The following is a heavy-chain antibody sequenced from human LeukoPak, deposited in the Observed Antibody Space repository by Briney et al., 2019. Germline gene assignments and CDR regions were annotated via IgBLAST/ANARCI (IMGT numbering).Heavy chain of an antibody. CDR1: GFTFSSYW. Sequence: PGGSLRLSCAASGFTFSSYWMHWVRQAPGKGLEWVSGISWNSGSIGYADSVKGRFIISRDNAKNSLYLQMNSLRAEDTALYYCAKDLFRYCSSTSCYKGGYDAFDIWGQGTMVTVSS. J-gene: IGHJ3*02. V-gene: IGHV3-9*01. D-gene: IGHD2-2*02. CDR2: ISWNSGSI. CDR3: AKDLFRYCSSTSCYKGGYDAFDI.